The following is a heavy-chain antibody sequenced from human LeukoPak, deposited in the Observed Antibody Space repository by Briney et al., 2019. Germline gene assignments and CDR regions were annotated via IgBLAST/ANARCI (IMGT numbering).Heavy chain of an antibody. J-gene: IGHJ4*02. CDR2: IWNDGSQK. CDR3: TRWGAGGLTLDY. Sequence: LPGGSLRLSCATSGFSFSFYGTQWVRQAPGKGLEWVAVIWNDGSQKYYGDSVKGRFTISKDNSRKTVNLQMDSLRAEDTAIYYCTRWGAGGLTLDYWGQGVLVTVS. D-gene: IGHD3-16*01. V-gene: IGHV3-33*01. CDR1: GFSFSFYG.